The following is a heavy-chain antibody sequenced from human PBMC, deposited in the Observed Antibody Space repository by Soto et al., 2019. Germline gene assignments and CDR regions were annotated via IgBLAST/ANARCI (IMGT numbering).Heavy chain of an antibody. CDR2: IYSAGSA. V-gene: IGHV3-66*01. Sequence: GGSLRLSCAASGFTVSSYYMSWVRQAPGKGLEWVSVIYSAGSADFADSVKGRFTISRDNSKNTLYLQMSSLRAEDTAVYYCARVPSSSYHYFDYWGKGTMVNVS. CDR3: ARVPSSSYHYFDY. D-gene: IGHD6-13*01. CDR1: GFTVSSYY. J-gene: IGHJ4*02.